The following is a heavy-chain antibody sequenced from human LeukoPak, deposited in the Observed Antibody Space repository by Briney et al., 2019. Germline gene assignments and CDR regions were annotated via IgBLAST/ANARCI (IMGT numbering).Heavy chain of an antibody. V-gene: IGHV3-23*01. J-gene: IGHJ5*02. CDR3: ARGQGNWFDP. CDR2: ISASGGGT. Sequence: GGSLRLSCAASGFTFSSYAMSWVRQAPGKGLEWVSSISASGGGTYYADSVKGRFAISRDNSKNTLFLQLSSLRADDTAVYSCARGQGNWFDPWGQGTLVTVSS. CDR1: GFTFSSYA.